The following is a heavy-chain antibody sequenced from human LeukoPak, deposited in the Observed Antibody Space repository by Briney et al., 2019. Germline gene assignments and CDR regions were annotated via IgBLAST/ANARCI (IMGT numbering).Heavy chain of an antibody. CDR1: GGSISSSSYY. Sequence: SETLSLTCTVSGGSISSSSYYWGWIRQPPGKGLEWFGSIYYSGSTYYNPSLKIRVTISVDTSNNQFSLKLTSVTAADTAVYYCARDRDAFDIWGQGTMVTVSS. J-gene: IGHJ3*02. CDR3: ARDRDAFDI. CDR2: IYYSGST. V-gene: IGHV4-39*02.